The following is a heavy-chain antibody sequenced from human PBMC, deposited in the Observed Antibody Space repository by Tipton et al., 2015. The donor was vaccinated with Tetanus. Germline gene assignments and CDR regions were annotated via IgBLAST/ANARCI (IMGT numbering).Heavy chain of an antibody. CDR3: ARGLPREPFYFDY. V-gene: IGHV4-61*01. CDR2: ISYSGRT. J-gene: IGHJ4*02. Sequence: TLSLTCTVSGGSVRSGSYYWNWIRQPPGKGLEWIGYISYSGRTNSNYSLKSRITISQDTSKNQFSLKLTSVTAADTAVYDCARGLPREPFYFDYWGQGKQVIVSS. D-gene: IGHD1-26*01. CDR1: GGSVRSGSYY.